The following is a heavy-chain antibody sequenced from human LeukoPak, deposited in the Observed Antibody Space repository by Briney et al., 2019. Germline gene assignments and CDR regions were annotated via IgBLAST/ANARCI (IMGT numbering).Heavy chain of an antibody. D-gene: IGHD3-10*01. CDR2: INPGGGIT. CDR1: GYSFTSYN. Sequence: GASVKVSCKSSGYSFTSYNMHWVRQAPGQGLEWMGTINPGGGITSYAQKFQGRVTVTRDTSTSTVYMELRSLKSDDTAVCYCARQFATMVTNALDIWGQGTLVTVSS. J-gene: IGHJ3*02. V-gene: IGHV1-46*01. CDR3: ARQFATMVTNALDI.